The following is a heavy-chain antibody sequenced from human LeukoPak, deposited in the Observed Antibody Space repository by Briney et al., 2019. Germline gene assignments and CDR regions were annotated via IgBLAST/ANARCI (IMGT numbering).Heavy chain of an antibody. CDR2: ISSSGSAI. CDR1: GLAFSDSY. CDR3: ARGHFELHY. Sequence: GGSLRLSCAASGLAFSDSYMSWIRQAPGKGLEWVSYISSSGSAIYYADSVKGRFTISRDNAKKSVYLQMNSLRAEDTAVYYCARGHFELHYWGQGTLVTVSS. V-gene: IGHV3-11*01. D-gene: IGHD3-3*02. J-gene: IGHJ4*02.